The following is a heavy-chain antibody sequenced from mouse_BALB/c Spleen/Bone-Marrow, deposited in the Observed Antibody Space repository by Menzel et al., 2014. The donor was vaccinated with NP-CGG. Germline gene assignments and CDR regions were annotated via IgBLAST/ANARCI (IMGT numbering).Heavy chain of an antibody. CDR1: GFTFTDYY. V-gene: IGHV7-3*02. CDR3: ARGVQYDIHWYFDV. CDR2: IRNRANGYTT. Sequence: EVKLMESGGGLVQPGGSLRLSCATSGFTFTDYYMSWVRQPPGKALEWLGFIRNRANGYTTEYSASVRGRFTISRDNSQSILYLQMNTLRAEDSATYYCARGVQYDIHWYFDVWGAGTTVTVSS. D-gene: IGHD2-10*02. J-gene: IGHJ1*01.